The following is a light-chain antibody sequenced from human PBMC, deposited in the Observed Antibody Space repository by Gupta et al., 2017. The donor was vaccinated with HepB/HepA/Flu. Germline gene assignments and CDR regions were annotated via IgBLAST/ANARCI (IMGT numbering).Light chain of an antibody. Sequence: QSALPQHAPVPGPPGQPISILCTETSIYVGGYNYIFRYQQHPVKVPALMVYDVSNRPSGVSNPWSGSKSGNTATLTISGLQTEDEADYYWTSYTRRSTLIFGGGTKLTVL. CDR3: TSYTRRSTLI. J-gene: IGLJ2*01. CDR1: SIYVGGYNY. CDR2: DVS. V-gene: IGLV2-14*03.